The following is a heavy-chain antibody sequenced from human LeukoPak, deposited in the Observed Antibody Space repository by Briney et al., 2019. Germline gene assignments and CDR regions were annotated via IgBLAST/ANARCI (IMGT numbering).Heavy chain of an antibody. CDR2: IYYSGST. J-gene: IGHJ4*02. CDR1: GDSISSYY. CDR3: ARVGSYPYYFDY. Sequence: SETLSLTCTVSGDSISSYYWSWIRQPPGKGLEWIGYIYYSGSTNYNPSLKSRVTISVDTSKNQFSLKLSSVTAADTAVYYCARVGSYPYYFDYWGQGTLVTVSS. V-gene: IGHV4-59*01. D-gene: IGHD2-15*01.